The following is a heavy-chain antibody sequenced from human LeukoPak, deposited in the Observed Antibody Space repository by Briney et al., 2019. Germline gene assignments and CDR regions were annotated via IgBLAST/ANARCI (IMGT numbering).Heavy chain of an antibody. CDR3: ARPNLGYCSGDSCYWNWFDS. CDR1: GDSISSGNW. CDR2: IYHGGTT. D-gene: IGHD2-15*01. V-gene: IGHV4-4*02. Sequence: PSETLSLTCSVSGDSISSGNWWSWVRPPPGKGLEWIGEIYHGGTTNYNPSLRSRVTISVDTSKDQFSLNLTSVTAADTAVYFCARPNLGYCSGDSCYWNWFDSWGQGTLVTVSS. J-gene: IGHJ5*01.